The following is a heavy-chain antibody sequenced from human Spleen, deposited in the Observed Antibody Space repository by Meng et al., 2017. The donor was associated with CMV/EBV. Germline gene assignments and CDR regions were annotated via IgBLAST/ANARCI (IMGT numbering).Heavy chain of an antibody. CDR3: ARDQYQKLWGDAFDI. J-gene: IGHJ3*02. Sequence: SGITFSDFAMPWVRQAPGKGLEWVAVISNDGNNKYYADSVKGRFTISRDNSKNTLYVQMNSLRAEDTAVYYCARDQYQKLWGDAFDIWGQGTTVTVSS. V-gene: IGHV3-30-3*01. CDR1: GITFSDFA. D-gene: IGHD2-2*01. CDR2: ISNDGNNK.